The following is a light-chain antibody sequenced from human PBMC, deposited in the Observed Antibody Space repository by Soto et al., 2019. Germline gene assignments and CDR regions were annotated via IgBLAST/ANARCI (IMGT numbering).Light chain of an antibody. V-gene: IGKV1-5*01. CDR1: QTISSW. Sequence: DIQMTQSPSTLSASVGDRVTITCRASQTISSWLAWYQQKPGKAPDLLIYDASSLQDGVPSRFSGRGSGTEITLTISSLQPDDFATYFCQQYITFPYTFGQGTKLEIK. J-gene: IGKJ2*01. CDR3: QQYITFPYT. CDR2: DAS.